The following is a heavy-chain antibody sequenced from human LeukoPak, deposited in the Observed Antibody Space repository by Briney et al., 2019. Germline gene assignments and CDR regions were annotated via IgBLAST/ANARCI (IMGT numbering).Heavy chain of an antibody. V-gene: IGHV3-7*01. CDR1: GFTFGKYW. Sequence: GGSLRLPCVAPGFTFGKYWMSWVRQAPGKGLEWVANIKLDGSEKNYVDSVKGRFTISRDDVKNMLYLQMNSLRVEDTGLYYCSTVEHFWGQGTLVTVSS. CDR3: STVEHF. D-gene: IGHD1-1*01. CDR2: IKLDGSEK. J-gene: IGHJ4*02.